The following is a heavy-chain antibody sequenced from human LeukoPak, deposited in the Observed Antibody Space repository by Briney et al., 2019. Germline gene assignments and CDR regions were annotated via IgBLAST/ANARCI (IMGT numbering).Heavy chain of an antibody. CDR1: GYSISSGYY. J-gene: IGHJ4*02. V-gene: IGHV4-38-2*01. Sequence: SETLSLTCAVSGYSISSGYYWGWIRQPPGKGLEWIGSIYHSGSTYYNPSLKSRVTISVDTPKNQFSLKLSSVTAADTAVYYCARATGYCSSTSCYSYFDYWGQGTLVTVSS. CDR2: IYHSGST. CDR3: ARATGYCSSTSCYSYFDY. D-gene: IGHD2-2*02.